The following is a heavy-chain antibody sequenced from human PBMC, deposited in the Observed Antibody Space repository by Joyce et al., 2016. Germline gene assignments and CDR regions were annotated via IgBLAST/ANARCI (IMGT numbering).Heavy chain of an antibody. J-gene: IGHJ4*02. V-gene: IGHV3-7*03. CDR3: ARDGIVGYPYVGFDY. Sequence: EVQVVESGGGLFQPGGSLRLSCTTSGFTFRRHWMSWVRQAPGKGMEWVAKIKKDGSGTYYVEYVKGRFSISRDDAKSSLDLQMNSVTAEDTAVYYCARDGIVGYPYVGFDYWGQGTLVTVSS. CDR2: IKKDGSGT. CDR1: GFTFRRHW. D-gene: IGHD3-10*02.